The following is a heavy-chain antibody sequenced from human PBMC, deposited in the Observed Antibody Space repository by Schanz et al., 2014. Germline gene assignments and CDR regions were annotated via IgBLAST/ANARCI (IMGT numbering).Heavy chain of an antibody. CDR1: GGTFTSYA. J-gene: IGHJ6*02. V-gene: IGHV1-69*04. D-gene: IGHD3-16*01. CDR3: ATIGVNDYWRFGLDL. CDR2: IIPIVDIT. Sequence: QVQLVQSGAEVRKPGSSVRVSCKASGGTFTSYAFSWVRQAPGQGLEWMGRIIPIVDITNYAQKFLGRVTITAYKSTSTAYMELKSLRSAATAVYYCATIGVNDYWRFGLDLWGQGTTVTVSS.